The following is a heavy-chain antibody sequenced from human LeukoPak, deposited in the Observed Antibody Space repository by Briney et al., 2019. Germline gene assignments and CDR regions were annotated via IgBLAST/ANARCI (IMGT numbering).Heavy chain of an antibody. D-gene: IGHD3-10*01. CDR2: ISYDGSNK. Sequence: GGSLRLSCAASGFTFSSYAMHWVRQAPGKGLEWVAVISYDGSNKYYADSVKGRFTISRDNSKNTLYLQMNSLRAEDTAVYYCARHRRFEGFDPWGQGTLVTVSS. CDR3: ARHRRFEGFDP. J-gene: IGHJ5*02. V-gene: IGHV3-30*04. CDR1: GFTFSSYA.